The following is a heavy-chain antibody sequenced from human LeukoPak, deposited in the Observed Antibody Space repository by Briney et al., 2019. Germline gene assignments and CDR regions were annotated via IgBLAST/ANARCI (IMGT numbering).Heavy chain of an antibody. D-gene: IGHD1-26*01. Sequence: PSETLSLTCTVSGDSISTSGYYYDWIRQPPGKGLEWIGNIYYIGNTWYNPSLKSRVTMSVDTSKNQFSLRLTSVTAADTAVYYCTRHLPGATRFDPWGQGTQVTVSS. CDR3: TRHLPGATRFDP. CDR2: IYYIGNT. J-gene: IGHJ5*02. V-gene: IGHV4-39*01. CDR1: GDSISTSGYY.